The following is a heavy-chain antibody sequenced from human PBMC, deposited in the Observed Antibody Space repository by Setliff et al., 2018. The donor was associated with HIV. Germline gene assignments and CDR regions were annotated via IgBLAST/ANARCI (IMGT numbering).Heavy chain of an antibody. D-gene: IGHD3-22*01. J-gene: IGHJ4*02. CDR2: IYYSGNT. V-gene: IGHV4-59*12. Sequence: PSETLSLTCTVSGGSITGYYWSWIRQPPGKGLEWIGWIYYSGNTRYNPSLKSRVTMSLDTSKNQFSLNLDSVTAADTAVYYCAKDRYYDSSGSPFDYWGQGTLVTVSS. CDR3: AKDRYYDSSGSPFDY. CDR1: GGSITGYY.